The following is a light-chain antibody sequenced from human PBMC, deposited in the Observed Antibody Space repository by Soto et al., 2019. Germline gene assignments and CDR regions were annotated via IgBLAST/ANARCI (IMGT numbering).Light chain of an antibody. CDR3: QSYDSSLSGVV. Sequence: QSVLTQPPSVSGAPGQRVTISCTGSSSNIGARYDVHWYQQLPGTAPKLLIYGNINRPSGVPDRFSGSKSDTSASLAITGLQAEDEADYYCQSYDSSLSGVVFGEGTKLTVL. CDR2: GNI. CDR1: SSNIGARYD. V-gene: IGLV1-40*01. J-gene: IGLJ2*01.